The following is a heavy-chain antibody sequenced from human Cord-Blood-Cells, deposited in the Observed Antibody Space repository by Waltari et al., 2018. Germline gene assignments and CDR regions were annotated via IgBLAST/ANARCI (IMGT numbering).Heavy chain of an antibody. CDR2: TYYRSKWYN. Sequence: QVQLQQAGPGLAKPSQTLSSTCAVSGARVSSPRAAWTWIRPSPSRGTEWPGRTYYRSKWYNVYAVSVKSRMTSNPDTSKNQFSLQLNSVTPEDTAVYYCARDIGSSWYYYYDMDVWGKGTTVTVSS. CDR3: ARDIGSSWYYYYDMDV. V-gene: IGHV6-1*01. D-gene: IGHD6-13*01. J-gene: IGHJ6*03. CDR1: GARVSSPRAA.